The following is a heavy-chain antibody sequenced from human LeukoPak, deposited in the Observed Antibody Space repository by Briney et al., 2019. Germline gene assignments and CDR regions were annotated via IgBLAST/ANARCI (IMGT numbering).Heavy chain of an antibody. D-gene: IGHD5-12*01. Sequence: GSSVTVSFKGSGGTFNSYGISWVGQAPGQGREGMGGIIPIFGTANYAQKFQGRVTITADESTSTAYMQLSSLRSDDTAVYYCAGKSAYDLNAAFDIWGQGTMVTVSS. J-gene: IGHJ3*02. CDR2: IIPIFGTA. CDR1: GGTFNSYG. V-gene: IGHV1-69*01. CDR3: AGKSAYDLNAAFDI.